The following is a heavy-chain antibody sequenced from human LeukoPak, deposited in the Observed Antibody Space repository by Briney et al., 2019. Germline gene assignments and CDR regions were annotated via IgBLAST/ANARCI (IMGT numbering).Heavy chain of an antibody. CDR3: ARGPPEAYCGGDCYWYFDY. Sequence: GGSLRLSCAASGFTFSSYAMSWARQAPGKGLEWVSAISGSGGSTYYADSVKGRFTISRDNAKNSLSLQMNSLRDEDTAVYYCARGPPEAYCGGDCYWYFDYWGQGTLVTVSS. CDR2: ISGSGGST. J-gene: IGHJ4*02. V-gene: IGHV3-23*01. D-gene: IGHD2-21*02. CDR1: GFTFSSYA.